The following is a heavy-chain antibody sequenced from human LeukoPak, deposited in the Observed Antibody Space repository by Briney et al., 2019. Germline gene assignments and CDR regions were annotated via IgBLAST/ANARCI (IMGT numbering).Heavy chain of an antibody. V-gene: IGHV3-30*03. CDR3: ARELDYGDYAFDY. J-gene: IGHJ4*02. CDR1: GFTLSSYG. Sequence: PGRSLTLSCAASGFTLSSYGMHWVRQAPGKGLEWVAVISYDGSNNYYADSVKGRFIISRDNPKNSLYLQMNSLRAEDTAVYYCARELDYGDYAFDYWGQGTLVTVSS. CDR2: ISYDGSNN. D-gene: IGHD4-17*01.